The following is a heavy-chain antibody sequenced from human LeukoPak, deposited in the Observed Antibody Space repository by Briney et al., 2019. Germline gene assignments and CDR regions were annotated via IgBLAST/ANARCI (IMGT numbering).Heavy chain of an antibody. J-gene: IGHJ4*02. Sequence: GGSLRLSCAASGFTFTFSSYGMHWVRQAPGKGLEWVAFISYDGSNKYYADSVKGRLTISRDNSKNTLYLQMNSLRAEDTAVYYCARGRSGNYYDYWGQGTLVTVSS. CDR3: ARGRSGNYYDY. D-gene: IGHD1-26*01. CDR2: ISYDGSNK. CDR1: GFTFTFSSYG. V-gene: IGHV3-30*03.